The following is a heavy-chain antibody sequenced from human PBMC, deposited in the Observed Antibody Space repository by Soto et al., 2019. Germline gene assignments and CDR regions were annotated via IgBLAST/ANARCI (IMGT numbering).Heavy chain of an antibody. Sequence: GGSLRLSCAVSGFTFSSYEMNWVRQAPGKGLEWVSYISSSGSTIYYADSVTGRFTISRDNAKNSLYLQMNSLRAEDTAVYYCARGNGGYTYYYYYGMVVWGQGTTVTVSS. CDR1: GFTFSSYE. CDR3: ARGNGGYTYYYYYGMVV. V-gene: IGHV3-48*03. J-gene: IGHJ6*02. D-gene: IGHD3-22*01. CDR2: ISSSGSTI.